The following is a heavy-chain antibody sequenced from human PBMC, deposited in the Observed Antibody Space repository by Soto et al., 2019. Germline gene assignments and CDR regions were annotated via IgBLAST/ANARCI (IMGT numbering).Heavy chain of an antibody. CDR1: GFTFSNYA. D-gene: IGHD3-22*01. V-gene: IGHV3-13*01. CDR2: IGTAGDT. CDR3: AKDLGLRIVVVLDY. Sequence: GGSLRLSCAASGFTFSNYAMTWVRQAPGKGLEWVSVIGTAGDTYYPGSVKGRFTTARENAKNSLYLQMNSLRAEDTAVYYCAKDLGLRIVVVLDYWGQGTLVTVSS. J-gene: IGHJ4*02.